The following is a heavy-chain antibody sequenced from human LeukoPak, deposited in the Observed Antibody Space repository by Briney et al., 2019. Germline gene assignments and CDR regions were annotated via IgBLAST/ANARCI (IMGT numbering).Heavy chain of an antibody. Sequence: ASVKVSCKASGYTFTAYYIHWVRQAPGQGLEWMGWINPNTGGTNFAQRFQGRVTMTRDTSINTAYMELSSLRSDDTAMYYCAREGAPQLSSYFDHWGQGTLLTVSS. CDR2: INPNTGGT. D-gene: IGHD1-1*01. CDR3: AREGAPQLSSYFDH. CDR1: GYTFTAYY. V-gene: IGHV1-2*02. J-gene: IGHJ4*02.